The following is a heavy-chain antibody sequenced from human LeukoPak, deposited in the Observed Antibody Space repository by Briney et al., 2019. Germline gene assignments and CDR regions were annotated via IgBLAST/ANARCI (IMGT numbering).Heavy chain of an antibody. J-gene: IGHJ6*03. V-gene: IGHV3-23*01. CDR3: AKKEGDTYFSWYMDV. Sequence: PGGSLRLSCAASGFTFRSFAMSWVRQAPRKGLEWVSGIIGSGRTTFYADSVKGRFTISRDNSKNTLYLQMNSLRAEDTAIYYCAKKEGDTYFSWYMDVWGKGTTVTVSS. CDR1: GFTFRSFA. CDR2: IIGSGRTT. D-gene: IGHD2-21*01.